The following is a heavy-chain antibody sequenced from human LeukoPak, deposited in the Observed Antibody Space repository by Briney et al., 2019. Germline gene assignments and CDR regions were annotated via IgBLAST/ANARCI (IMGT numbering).Heavy chain of an antibody. CDR2: ISSSSSYI. Sequence: GGSLRLSCAASGFTFSSYSMNWVRQAPGKGLEWVSSISSSSSYIYYADSVKGRFTISRDNAKNSLYLQMNSLRAEDTAVYYCARDQALHRAVAGTLDYWGQGTLVTVSS. D-gene: IGHD6-19*01. V-gene: IGHV3-21*01. CDR1: GFTFSSYS. J-gene: IGHJ4*02. CDR3: ARDQALHRAVAGTLDY.